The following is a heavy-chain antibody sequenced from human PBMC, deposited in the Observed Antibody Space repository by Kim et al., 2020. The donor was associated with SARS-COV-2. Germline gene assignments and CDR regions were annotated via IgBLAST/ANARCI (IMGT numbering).Heavy chain of an antibody. J-gene: IGHJ4*02. D-gene: IGHD2-2*01. CDR3: TRLPEDIGVVPGSIQKTIDY. CDR2: IKTKVNNYAT. Sequence: GGSLRLSCAASGFTFSGSAIHWVRQASGKGLEWVGRIKTKVNNYATAYAASVKGRFIISRDDSKNTAYLQMNSLKSEDAAVYYCTRLPEDIGVVPGSIQKTIDYWGQGTLVTVSS. V-gene: IGHV3-73*01. CDR1: GFTFSGSA.